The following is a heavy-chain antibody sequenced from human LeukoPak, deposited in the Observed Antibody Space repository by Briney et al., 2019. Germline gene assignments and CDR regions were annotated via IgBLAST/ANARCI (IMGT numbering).Heavy chain of an antibody. CDR1: GFTFSSYG. CDR2: IRYDGSNK. Sequence: GGSLRLSCAASGFTFSSYGMHWVRQAPGKGLEWVAFIRYDGSNKYYADSVKGRFTISRDNSKNTLYLQMNSLRAEDTAVYYCARGKGYCSSTSCYNDAFDIWGQGTMVTVSS. V-gene: IGHV3-30*02. J-gene: IGHJ3*02. CDR3: ARGKGYCSSTSCYNDAFDI. D-gene: IGHD2-2*01.